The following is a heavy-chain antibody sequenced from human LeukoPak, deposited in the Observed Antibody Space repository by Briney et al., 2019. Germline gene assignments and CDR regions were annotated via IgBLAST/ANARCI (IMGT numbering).Heavy chain of an antibody. Sequence: GGSLRLSCAASGFTFSSYGMNWVRQAPGKGLEWVSHIRSSSETFYADSVKGRFTISRDNARNSLCLQMNNLRGEDTAIYYCARDAGNSGYGCDLWGQGTLVTVSS. V-gene: IGHV3-48*01. J-gene: IGHJ5*02. D-gene: IGHD5-12*01. CDR1: GFTFSSYG. CDR2: IRSSSET. CDR3: ARDAGNSGYGCDL.